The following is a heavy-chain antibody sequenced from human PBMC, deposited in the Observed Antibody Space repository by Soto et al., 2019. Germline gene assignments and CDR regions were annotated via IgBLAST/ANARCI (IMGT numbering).Heavy chain of an antibody. V-gene: IGHV3-48*03. D-gene: IGHD3-16*02. CDR2: ISSSGSTI. Sequence: VGSLGLSCAVSGFTFSSYEMNWVRQAPGKGLEWVSYISSSGSTIYYADSVKGRLTISRDNAKNSLYLQMNSLRAEGTAVYYCARDMITFGGVIVGDAFDIWGQGTMVTVSS. CDR3: ARDMITFGGVIVGDAFDI. CDR1: GFTFSSYE. J-gene: IGHJ3*02.